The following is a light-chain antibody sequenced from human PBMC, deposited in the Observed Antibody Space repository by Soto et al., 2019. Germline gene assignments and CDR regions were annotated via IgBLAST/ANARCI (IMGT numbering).Light chain of an antibody. CDR2: EVN. CDR3: SSYTRSSTWV. V-gene: IGLV2-14*01. J-gene: IGLJ3*02. CDR1: NSDISAFNF. Sequence: QSALTQPASVSGSPGQSITISCTGTNSDISAFNFVSWYQQHPGKAPKLMIYEVNNRPSGVSNRFSGSKSGNTASLTISGLQAEDEAHYYCSSYTRSSTWVFGGGTQLTVL.